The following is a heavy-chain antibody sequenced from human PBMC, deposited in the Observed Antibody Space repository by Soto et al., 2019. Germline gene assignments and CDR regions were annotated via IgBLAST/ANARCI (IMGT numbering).Heavy chain of an antibody. V-gene: IGHV3-74*01. D-gene: IGHD1-26*01. J-gene: IGHJ4*02. CDR2: IKYDESST. CDR1: GFNFSNYW. CDR3: AIGAWGAYYLDS. Sequence: EVQLVESGGGLVQPGGSLRLSCAASGFNFSNYWMHWVRQAPGKGLVWVSRIKYDESSTDYADSVYGRFTISRDNAKNTLYLQMNSLRGEDTAGYYCAIGAWGAYYLDSWGQGTRVTVSS.